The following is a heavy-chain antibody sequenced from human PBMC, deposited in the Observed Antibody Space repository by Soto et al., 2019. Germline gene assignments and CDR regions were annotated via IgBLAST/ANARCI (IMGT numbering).Heavy chain of an antibody. CDR2: ISRSGTT. CDR3: ATSLWFGTQVEL. D-gene: IGHD3-10*01. Sequence: QVQLQQWGAGLLKPSETLSLSCAVYGGYFNDNYYTWFRQPPGKGLEWIGEISRSGTTKYIPPLKSRASLSFDTSKTQVSLKVTSVTAADTAVYYCATSLWFGTQVELWGQGALVTVSS. CDR1: GGYFNDNY. V-gene: IGHV4-34*01. J-gene: IGHJ5*02.